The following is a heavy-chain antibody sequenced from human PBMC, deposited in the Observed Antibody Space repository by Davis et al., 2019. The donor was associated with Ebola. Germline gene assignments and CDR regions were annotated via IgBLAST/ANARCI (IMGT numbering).Heavy chain of an antibody. D-gene: IGHD2-2*01. V-gene: IGHV1-2*02. J-gene: IGHJ5*02. Sequence: ASVKVSCKASGYTFTSYDINWVRQATGQGLEWMGWINPNSGGTNYAQKFQGRVTMTRDTSISTAYMELSRLRSDDTAVYYCARDPIKEDIVVDPSADWFDPWGQGTLVTVSS. CDR3: ARDPIKEDIVVDPSADWFDP. CDR1: GYTFTSYD. CDR2: INPNSGGT.